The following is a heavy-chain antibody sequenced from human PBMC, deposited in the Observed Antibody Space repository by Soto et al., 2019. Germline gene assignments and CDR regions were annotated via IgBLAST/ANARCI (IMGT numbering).Heavy chain of an antibody. CDR2: INAGNGNT. Sequence: QVQLVQSGAEVKKPGASVKVSCKASGYTFTSYAMHWVRQAPGQRLEWVGWINAGNGNTKYSQKFQGRVTITRDTSASTAYMELSSLRSEDTAVYYCARGLRRERIAVAGTNWFDPWGQGTLVTVSS. CDR3: ARGLRRERIAVAGTNWFDP. D-gene: IGHD6-19*01. CDR1: GYTFTSYA. V-gene: IGHV1-3*01. J-gene: IGHJ5*02.